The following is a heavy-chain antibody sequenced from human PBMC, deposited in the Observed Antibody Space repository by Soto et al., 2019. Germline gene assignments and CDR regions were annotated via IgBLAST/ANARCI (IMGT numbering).Heavy chain of an antibody. D-gene: IGHD2-2*01. CDR3: AGGRIVVVPAATPYNWFDP. Sequence: LSLTCAVYGGSFSGYYWSCIRQPPGKGLEWIGEINHSESINYNPSLKSRVTISVDTSKNQFSLKLSSVTAADTAVYYCAGGRIVVVPAATPYNWFDPWGQGTLVTSPQ. CDR2: INHSESI. J-gene: IGHJ5*02. V-gene: IGHV4-34*01. CDR1: GGSFSGYY.